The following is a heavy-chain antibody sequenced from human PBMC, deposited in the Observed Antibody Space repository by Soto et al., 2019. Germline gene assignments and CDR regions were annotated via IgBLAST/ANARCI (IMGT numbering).Heavy chain of an antibody. V-gene: IGHV3-23*01. CDR1: GFTFSSYA. D-gene: IGHD3-10*01. CDR3: AKVSASMVRGDVDY. CDR2: ISGSGGST. J-gene: IGHJ4*02. Sequence: EVQLLESGGGLVQPGRSLRLSCAASGFTFSSYAMSWVRQAPGKGLEWVSAISGSGGSTYYADSVKGRFTISRDNSKNTLYLQMNSLRAEDTAVYYCAKVSASMVRGDVDYWGQGTLVTVSS.